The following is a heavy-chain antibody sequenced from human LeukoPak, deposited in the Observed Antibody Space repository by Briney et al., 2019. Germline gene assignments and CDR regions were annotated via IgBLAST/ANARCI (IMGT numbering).Heavy chain of an antibody. Sequence: GGSLRLSCAASGFTFSSYAMSWVRQAPGKGLEWVSFITGTGGDTYYADSVKGRFTISRDNFKKILFLQMNSLRVEDTAIYYRAKDGYNWIPLDHWGQGTLVTVSS. CDR3: AKDGYNWIPLDH. J-gene: IGHJ4*02. CDR1: GFTFSSYA. CDR2: ITGTGGDT. D-gene: IGHD1-20*01. V-gene: IGHV3-23*01.